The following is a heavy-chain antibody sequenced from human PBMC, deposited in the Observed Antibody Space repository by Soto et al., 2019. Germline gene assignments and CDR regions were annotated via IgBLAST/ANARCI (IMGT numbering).Heavy chain of an antibody. CDR2: IYYSGST. CDR1: GGSISSSSYY. J-gene: IGHJ4*02. CDR3: ARRATMVRGVITFDY. V-gene: IGHV4-39*01. Sequence: QLQLQESGPGLVKPSETLSLTCTVSGGSISSSSYYWGWIRQPPGKGLEWIGSIYYSGSTYYNPSLESRVTISVDTSNNQFSLKLSSVTAADTAVYYCARRATMVRGVITFDYWGQGTLVTVSS. D-gene: IGHD3-10*01.